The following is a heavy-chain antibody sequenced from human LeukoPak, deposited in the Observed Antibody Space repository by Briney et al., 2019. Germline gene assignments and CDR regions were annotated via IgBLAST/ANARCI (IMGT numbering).Heavy chain of an antibody. Sequence: ASVKVSCKASGGTFSSYAISWVRQAPGQGLEWMGWISAYNGNTNYAQKLQGRVTMTTDTSTSTAYMELRSLRSDDTAVYYCARGGYSSSWYQAFDIWGQGTMVTVSS. CDR2: ISAYNGNT. D-gene: IGHD6-13*01. CDR3: ARGGYSSSWYQAFDI. V-gene: IGHV1-18*01. CDR1: GGTFSSYA. J-gene: IGHJ3*02.